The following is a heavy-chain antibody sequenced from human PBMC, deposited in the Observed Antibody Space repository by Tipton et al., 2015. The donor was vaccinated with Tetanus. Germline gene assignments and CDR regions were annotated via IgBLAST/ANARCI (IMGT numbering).Heavy chain of an antibody. J-gene: IGHJ5*02. V-gene: IGHV4-34*01. CDR1: GGSFSGYY. Sequence: TLSLTCAVYGGSFSGYYWSWIRQPPGKGLEWIGEINHSGSTNYNPSLKSRVTISVDTSKNQFSLKLSSVTAADTAVYYCARGLYTTQGWFDPWGQGTLVTVSS. CDR2: INHSGST. CDR3: ARGLYTTQGWFDP. D-gene: IGHD2-8*01.